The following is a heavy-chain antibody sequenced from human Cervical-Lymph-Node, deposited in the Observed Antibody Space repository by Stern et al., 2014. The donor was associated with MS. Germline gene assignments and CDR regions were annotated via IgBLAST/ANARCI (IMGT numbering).Heavy chain of an antibody. D-gene: IGHD2/OR15-2a*01. CDR1: GGSMKSRSYY. V-gene: IGHV4-39*02. Sequence: QVQLQESGPGLVKPSGTLSLTCTISGGSMKSRSYYWVWIRQPPGKGLEWIGSVYYDGSTYYNPSLTSRVTISEDTSKNQFSLQLSSATAADTAVYYCARDKGMFFLWGQGTLVTVSS. J-gene: IGHJ4*01. CDR3: ARDKGMFFL. CDR2: VYYDGST.